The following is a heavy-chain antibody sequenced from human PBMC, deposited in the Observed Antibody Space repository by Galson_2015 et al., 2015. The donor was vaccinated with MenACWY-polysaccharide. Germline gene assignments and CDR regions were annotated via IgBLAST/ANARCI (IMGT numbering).Heavy chain of an antibody. CDR2: MNPNSANT. D-gene: IGHD6-19*01. J-gene: IGHJ4*02. V-gene: IGHV1-8*01. CDR1: GYTFTSYD. Sequence: SVKVSCKASGYTFTSYDINWVRQATGQGLEWMGWMNPNSANTGYAQKFQGRVTMTRNTSISTAYMELSSLTSEDTAVYYCAGARRDTAVAATPAVLLDYWGQGILVTVSS. CDR3: AGARRDTAVAATPAVLLDY.